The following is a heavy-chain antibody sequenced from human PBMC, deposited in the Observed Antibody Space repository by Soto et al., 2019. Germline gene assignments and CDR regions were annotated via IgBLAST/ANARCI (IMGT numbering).Heavy chain of an antibody. J-gene: IGHJ6*03. CDR1: GGSISSYY. CDR3: ARVGGDYAFYYYYYYMDV. Sequence: ASETLSLTCTVSGGSISSYYWSWIRQPPGKGLEWIGYIYYSGSTNYNPSLKSRVTISVDTSKNQFSLKLSSVTAADTAVYYCARVGGDYAFYYYYYYMDVWGKGTTVTVSS. V-gene: IGHV4-59*01. CDR2: IYYSGST. D-gene: IGHD4-17*01.